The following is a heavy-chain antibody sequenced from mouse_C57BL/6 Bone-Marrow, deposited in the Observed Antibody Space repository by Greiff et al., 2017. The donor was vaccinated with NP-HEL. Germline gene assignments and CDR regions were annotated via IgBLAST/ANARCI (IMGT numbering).Heavy chain of an antibody. V-gene: IGHV14-4*01. CDR1: GFNIKDDY. CDR3: TTITTVVAPDY. CDR2: IDPENGDT. Sequence: VQLQQSGAELVRPGASVKLSCTASGFNIKDDYMHWVKQRPEQGLEWIGWIDPENGDTEYASKFQGKATITADTSSNTAYLQLRSLTSEDTAVYYCTTITTVVAPDYWGQGTTLTVSS. D-gene: IGHD1-1*01. J-gene: IGHJ2*01.